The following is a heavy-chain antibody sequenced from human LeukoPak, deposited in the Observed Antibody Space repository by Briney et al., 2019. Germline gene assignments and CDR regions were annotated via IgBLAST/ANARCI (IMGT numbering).Heavy chain of an antibody. D-gene: IGHD3-9*01. CDR2: INTTTGNP. Sequence: ASVKVSCKASGGTFSSYAISWVRQAPGQGLEWMGGINTTTGNPTYAQGLTGQFVFSLDTSVSTAYLQITSLKAEDIGVYYCARGHDTTGYFAYWGQGSLVTVSS. CDR1: GGTFSSYA. V-gene: IGHV7-4-1*02. CDR3: ARGHDTTGYFAY. J-gene: IGHJ4*02.